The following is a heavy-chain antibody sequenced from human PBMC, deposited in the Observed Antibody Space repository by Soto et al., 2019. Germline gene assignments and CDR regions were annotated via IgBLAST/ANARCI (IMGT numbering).Heavy chain of an antibody. CDR1: GGSISSGGYY. Sequence: PSETLSLTCTVSGGSISSGGYYWSWVRQAPGKGLEWVSAISGSGGSTYYADSVKGRFTISRDNSKNTLYLQMNSLRAEDTAVYYCAKGINILTGYPASYYFDYWGQGTLVTVSS. CDR3: AKGINILTGYPASYYFDY. V-gene: IGHV3-23*01. CDR2: ISGSGGST. J-gene: IGHJ4*02. D-gene: IGHD3-9*01.